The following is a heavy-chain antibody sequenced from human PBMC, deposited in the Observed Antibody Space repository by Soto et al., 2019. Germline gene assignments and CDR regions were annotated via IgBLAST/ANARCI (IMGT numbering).Heavy chain of an antibody. CDR3: ARAPGGSFPFDY. CDR2: ISGYNGNT. J-gene: IGHJ4*02. CDR1: GDTFSYYT. V-gene: IGHV1-18*01. Sequence: ASVKVSCKTSGDTFSYYTVNWVRQAPGQGLEWMGWISGYNGNTNFAQNLQGRVTMTTDTPTSTAFMELSSLRSEDTAVYYCARAPGGSFPFDYWGQGTLVTVSS. D-gene: IGHD1-26*01.